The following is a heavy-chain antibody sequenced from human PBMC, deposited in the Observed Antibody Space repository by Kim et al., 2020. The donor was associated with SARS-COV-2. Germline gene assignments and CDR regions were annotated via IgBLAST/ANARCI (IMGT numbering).Heavy chain of an antibody. D-gene: IGHD1-26*01. V-gene: IGHV1-18*01. CDR3: ARTPWDLLMLGDY. J-gene: IGHJ4*02. Sequence: NYARKLQGRVTMTTDTSTSTAYMELRSLRSDDTAVYYCARTPWDLLMLGDYWGQGTLVTVSS.